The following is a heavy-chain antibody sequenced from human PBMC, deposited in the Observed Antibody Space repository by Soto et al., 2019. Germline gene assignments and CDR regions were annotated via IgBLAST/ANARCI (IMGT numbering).Heavy chain of an antibody. CDR1: GFTFSRYS. J-gene: IGHJ4*02. Sequence: GGSLRLSCAASGFTFSRYSMNWVRQAPGKGLEWVSYISSSSSTINYADSVKGRFTISRDNAKNSLYLQMNSLRAEDTAVYYCASLCGYDYRTEGWGQGTLVTVSS. D-gene: IGHD5-12*01. V-gene: IGHV3-48*01. CDR2: ISSSSSTI. CDR3: ASLCGYDYRTEG.